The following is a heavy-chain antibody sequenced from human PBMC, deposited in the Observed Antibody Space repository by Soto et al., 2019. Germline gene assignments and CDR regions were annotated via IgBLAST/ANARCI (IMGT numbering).Heavy chain of an antibody. Sequence: GGSLRLSCAASGFTFSGSAMHWVRQASGKGLEWVGRIRSKANSYATAYAASVKGRFTISRDDSKNTAYLQINSLKTEDTAVYYCTRPWGGNANWFDPWGQGTRVTVSS. V-gene: IGHV3-73*01. CDR3: TRPWGGNANWFDP. CDR1: GFTFSGSA. D-gene: IGHD2-15*01. CDR2: IRSKANSYAT. J-gene: IGHJ5*02.